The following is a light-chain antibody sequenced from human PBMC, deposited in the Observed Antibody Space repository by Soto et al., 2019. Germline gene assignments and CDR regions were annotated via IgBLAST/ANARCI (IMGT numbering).Light chain of an antibody. CDR1: QSLSSSF. CDR3: QQYGRSPLT. CDR2: SSS. Sequence: IVLTQSRGTLSLSPGERAILSCRASQSLSSSFLAWYQQKPGQAPRLLIYSSSNRATGIPDRFSGGGSGTDFTLTISRLEPADFAVYYCQQYGRSPLTSGGRAKVDIK. V-gene: IGKV3-20*01. J-gene: IGKJ4*01.